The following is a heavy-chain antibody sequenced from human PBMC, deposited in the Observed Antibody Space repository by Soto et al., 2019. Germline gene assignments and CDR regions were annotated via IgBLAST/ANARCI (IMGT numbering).Heavy chain of an antibody. J-gene: IGHJ6*02. Sequence: GESVTTSWKGSGYKFTHYGIVWVRQMPGKGLEWMGIIYRGDSDTRYSPSFQGQVTISADKSISAAYLQWRSLRASDTAMYYCARQEGATVLFYYGMDVWGQGTTVTVSS. V-gene: IGHV5-51*01. CDR2: IYRGDSDT. CDR3: ARQEGATVLFYYGMDV. CDR1: GYKFTHYG. D-gene: IGHD1-26*01.